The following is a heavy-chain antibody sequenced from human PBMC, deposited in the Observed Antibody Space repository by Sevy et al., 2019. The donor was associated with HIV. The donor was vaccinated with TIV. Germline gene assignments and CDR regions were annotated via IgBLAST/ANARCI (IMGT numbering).Heavy chain of an antibody. CDR3: XXXXXXXXXXGSPFDY. V-gene: IGHV1-24*01. J-gene: IGHJ4*02. CDR1: GKTLTQLS. CDR2: YDPEDDKR. Sequence: ASVKVSCKVSGKTLTQLSMHWVRQAPGKGLEWMGSYDPEDDKRIYAQKFQGRVTMTEDTSTDTAYMELRILRSEDTXXXXXXXXXXXXXXXGSPFDYWGQGTLVTVSS. D-gene: IGHD3-10*01.